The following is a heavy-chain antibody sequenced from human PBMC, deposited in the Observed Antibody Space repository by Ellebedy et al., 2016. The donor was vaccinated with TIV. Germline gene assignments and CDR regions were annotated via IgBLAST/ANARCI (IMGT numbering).Heavy chain of an antibody. CDR3: ARGVDSSGDVDY. V-gene: IGHV4-39*07. CDR1: GGSISSSSYY. J-gene: IGHJ4*02. Sequence: MPSETLSLTCSVSGGSISSSSYYWGLIRQPPGKGLDWIGSITYSGSPYYNPSLKSRVTISVDTSKNQFSLQLNSVTAADTAVYYCARGVDSSGDVDYWGQGTLVTVSS. D-gene: IGHD3-22*01. CDR2: ITYSGSP.